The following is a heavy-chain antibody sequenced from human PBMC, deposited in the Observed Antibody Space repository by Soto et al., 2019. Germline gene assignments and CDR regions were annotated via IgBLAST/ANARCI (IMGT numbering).Heavy chain of an antibody. CDR2: IIPIFGTA. D-gene: IGHD2-15*01. V-gene: IGHV1-69*01. J-gene: IGHJ6*02. Sequence: QVQLVQSGAEVKKPGSSVKVSCKASGGTFSSYAISWVRRAPGQGLEWMGGIIPIFGTANFAQKFQGRVTITADESTSTAYMELSSLRSEDTAVYYCASQQHCSGGSCPSYYYYGMDVWGQGTTVTVSS. CDR3: ASQQHCSGGSCPSYYYYGMDV. CDR1: GGTFSSYA.